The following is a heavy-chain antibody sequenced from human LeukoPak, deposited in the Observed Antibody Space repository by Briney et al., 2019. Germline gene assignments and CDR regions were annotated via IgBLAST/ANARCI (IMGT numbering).Heavy chain of an antibody. CDR1: GYTFTSYY. V-gene: IGHV1-2*02. Sequence: ASVNVSCKASGYTFTSYYMHWVRQAPGQGLEWMGWINPNSGGTNYAQKFQGRVTMTRDTSISTAYMELSRLRSDDTAVYYCARGGYCSSTSCYTSNWFDPWGQGTLVTVSS. D-gene: IGHD2-2*02. CDR2: INPNSGGT. J-gene: IGHJ5*02. CDR3: ARGGYCSSTSCYTSNWFDP.